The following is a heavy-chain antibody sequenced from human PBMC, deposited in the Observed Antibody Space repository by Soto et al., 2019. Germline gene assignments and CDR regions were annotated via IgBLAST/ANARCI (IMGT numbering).Heavy chain of an antibody. CDR2: IGTAGDT. J-gene: IGHJ4*02. CDR3: VRDPSGWGLDC. V-gene: IGHV3-13*01. Sequence: GGSLRLSCAASGFTFSSYDMHWVRQAPGKGLEWVSAIGTAGDTHYLDSVKGRFTISRENAKNSLYLQMNSLRVEDTAVYFCVRDPSGWGLDCWGQGTLVTVSS. D-gene: IGHD6-19*01. CDR1: GFTFSSYD.